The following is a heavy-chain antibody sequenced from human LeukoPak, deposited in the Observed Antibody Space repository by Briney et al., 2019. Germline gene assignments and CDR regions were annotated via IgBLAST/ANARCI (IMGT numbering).Heavy chain of an antibody. D-gene: IGHD6-6*01. J-gene: IGHJ5*02. V-gene: IGHV1-2*04. CDR3: ARGNLPPDIDSSSTAWFDP. CDR1: GYTFTGYY. CDR2: INPNSGGT. Sequence: GASVKVSCKASGYTFTGYYMHWVRQAPGQGLEWMGWINPNSGGTNYAQKFQGWVTMTRDTSISTAYMELSRLRSDDTAVYYCARGNLPPDIDSSSTAWFDPWGQGTLVTVSS.